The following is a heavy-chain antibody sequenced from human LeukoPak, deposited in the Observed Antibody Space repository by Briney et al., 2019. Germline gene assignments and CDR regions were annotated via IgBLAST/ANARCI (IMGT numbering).Heavy chain of an antibody. D-gene: IGHD6-6*01. CDR2: INHSGST. Sequence: SETLSLXCAVYGGSFSGYYWSWIRQPPGKGLEWIGEINHSGSTNYNPSLKSRVTISVDTSKNQFSLRLSSVTAADTAVYYCASLIAARPGRLTNYYYYYMDVWGKGTTVTVSS. CDR1: GGSFSGYY. CDR3: ASLIAARPGRLTNYYYYYMDV. V-gene: IGHV4-34*01. J-gene: IGHJ6*03.